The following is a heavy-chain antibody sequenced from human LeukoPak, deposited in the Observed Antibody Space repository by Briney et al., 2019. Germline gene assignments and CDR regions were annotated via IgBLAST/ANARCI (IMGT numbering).Heavy chain of an antibody. J-gene: IGHJ4*02. D-gene: IGHD3-16*01. CDR2: IRYDGSNK. CDR1: GFTFSSYG. V-gene: IGHV3-30*02. Sequence: GGSLRLSCAASGFTFSSYGMHWVRQAPGKGLEWVAFIRYDGSNKYYADSVKGRFTISRDNSKNTLYLQMNSLRAEDTAVYYVAKGGGYGYYFDYWGQGTLVTVSS. CDR3: AKGGGYGYYFDY.